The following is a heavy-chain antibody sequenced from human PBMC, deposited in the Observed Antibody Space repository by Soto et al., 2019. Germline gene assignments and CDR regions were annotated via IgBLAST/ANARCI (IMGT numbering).Heavy chain of an antibody. CDR1: GDSVSSNSAA. CDR3: ARALITMVRGVIITN. Sequence: SQTLSLTCAISGDSVSSNSAAWNWIRQSPSRGLEWRGRTYYRSKWYNDYAVSVKSRITINPDTSKNQFSLQLNSVTPEDTAVYYCARALITMVRGVIITNWGQGTLVTVSS. D-gene: IGHD3-10*01. CDR2: TYYRSKWYN. J-gene: IGHJ4*02. V-gene: IGHV6-1*01.